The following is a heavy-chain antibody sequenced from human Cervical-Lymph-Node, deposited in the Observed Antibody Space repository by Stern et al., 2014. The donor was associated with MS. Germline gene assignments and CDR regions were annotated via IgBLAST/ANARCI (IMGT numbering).Heavy chain of an antibody. J-gene: IGHJ6*02. CDR1: GGPFSSFG. D-gene: IGHD2-8*01. CDR3: ASGLMPRDQYNYYGMEV. Sequence: QVQLVQSGAEVKKPGSSVKVSCKASGGPFSSFGISWVRQAPGQGLEWVGGIIPIFGTANYAQQLQHRVTITADTSTSTAYMDLSSLRSEDTAVYYCASGLMPRDQYNYYGMEVWGQGTTVTVSS. V-gene: IGHV1-69*14. CDR2: IIPIFGTA.